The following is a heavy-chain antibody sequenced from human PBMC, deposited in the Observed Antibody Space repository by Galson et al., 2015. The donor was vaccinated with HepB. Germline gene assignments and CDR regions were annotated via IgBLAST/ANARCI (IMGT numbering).Heavy chain of an antibody. J-gene: IGHJ4*02. CDR1: GFNFANYV. CDR2: ISGSGGST. D-gene: IGHD6-13*01. CDR3: AKCSGSNWFVPHQLDS. V-gene: IGHV3-23*01. Sequence: SLRLSCAASGFNFANYVMNWVRQAPGKGLEWVSSISGSGGSTYYRGSFKGRFTISRDNSKNTVYLQMKSLRADDTAVYYCAKCSGSNWFVPHQLDSWGQGTLVTVSS.